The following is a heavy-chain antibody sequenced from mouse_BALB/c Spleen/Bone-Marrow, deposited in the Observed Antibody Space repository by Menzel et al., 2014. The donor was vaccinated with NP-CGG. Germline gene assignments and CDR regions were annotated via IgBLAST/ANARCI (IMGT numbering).Heavy chain of an antibody. CDR2: IHPGNSDT. Sequence: EVQLQQSGTVLARPGAAVKMSCKASGYTFSNYWMHWIKQRPGQGLEWIGTIHPGNSDTTYNQKFKGKAKLTAVTSTSTAYMELSSLTNEDSAVYYCTTLARNNFDYWGRGTTLTVSS. CDR3: TTLARNNFDY. CDR1: GYTFSNYW. J-gene: IGHJ2*01. V-gene: IGHV1-5*01. D-gene: IGHD3-1*01.